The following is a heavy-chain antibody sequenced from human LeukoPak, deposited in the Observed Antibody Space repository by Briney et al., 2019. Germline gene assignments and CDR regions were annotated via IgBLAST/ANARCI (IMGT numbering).Heavy chain of an antibody. D-gene: IGHD1-7*01. Sequence: GASVKVSCKTSGYTFTGQYLHWVRQAPGQGLEWMGWINPNSGGTKSAQKFQGRVTMTRDTSTSTVYLELSSLRSEDTAVYYCARESIHRGTTPQLESFDYWGQGTLVTVSS. CDR3: ARESIHRGTTPQLESFDY. CDR2: INPNSGGT. J-gene: IGHJ4*02. V-gene: IGHV1-2*02. CDR1: GYTFTGQY.